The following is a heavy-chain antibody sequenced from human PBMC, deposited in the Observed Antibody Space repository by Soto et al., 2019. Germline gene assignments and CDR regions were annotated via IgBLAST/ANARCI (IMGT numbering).Heavy chain of an antibody. CDR3: ARLPLRRSSGDLQWRQSTTDAFDI. V-gene: IGHV4-39*01. Sequence: SETLSLTCTVSGGSISSSSYYWGWIRQPPGKGLEWIGSIYYSGSTYYNPSLKSRVTISVDTSKNQFSLKLSSVTAADTAVYYCARLPLRRSSGDLQWRQSTTDAFDIWGQGTMVTVSS. CDR2: IYYSGST. CDR1: GGSISSSSYY. D-gene: IGHD7-27*01. J-gene: IGHJ3*02.